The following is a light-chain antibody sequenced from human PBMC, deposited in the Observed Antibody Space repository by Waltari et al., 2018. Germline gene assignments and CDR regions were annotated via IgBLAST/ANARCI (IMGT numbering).Light chain of an antibody. CDR1: QGISSY. J-gene: IGKJ4*01. CDR3: QQYYSYPPVT. V-gene: IGKV1-8*01. CDR2: AAS. Sequence: AIRMTQSPSSFSASTGDRVTITCRASQGISSYLAWYQQKPGKAPKLLIYAASTWQSGVPSRFSGSGSGTDFTFTVSCLQSEDFATYYCQQYYSYPPVTFGGGTKVEIK.